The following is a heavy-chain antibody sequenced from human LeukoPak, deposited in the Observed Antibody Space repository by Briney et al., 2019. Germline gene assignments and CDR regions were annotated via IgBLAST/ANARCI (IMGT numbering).Heavy chain of an antibody. CDR3: AKVGLLGPNWFDP. V-gene: IGHV3-23*01. D-gene: IGHD2-15*01. CDR2: ISGSGGST. J-gene: IGHJ5*02. Sequence: GGSLRLSCAASGFTFPNYVMSWVRQAPGKGLEWVSAISGSGGSTYYADSVKGRFTISRDNSKNTLYLQMNSLRAEDTAVYYCAKVGLLGPNWFDPWGQGTLVTVSS. CDR1: GFTFPNYV.